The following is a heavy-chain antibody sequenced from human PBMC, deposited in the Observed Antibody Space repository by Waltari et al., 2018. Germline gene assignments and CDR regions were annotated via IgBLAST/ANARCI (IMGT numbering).Heavy chain of an antibody. CDR2: ISYSGNT. CDR3: ARGRPSDDGRLLGFFD. Sequence: QVQLQQWGVGLLKPSETLSLTCPVSRESFRAYSWNWIRQPPGRGPGGIGEISYSGNTNYNSSLRSRVTILADASKIQVSLKLRAATAADTAMYYCARGRPSDDGRLLGFFDWGQGILVTVAS. CDR1: RESFRAYS. V-gene: IGHV4-34*01. J-gene: IGHJ4*02. D-gene: IGHD3-3*01.